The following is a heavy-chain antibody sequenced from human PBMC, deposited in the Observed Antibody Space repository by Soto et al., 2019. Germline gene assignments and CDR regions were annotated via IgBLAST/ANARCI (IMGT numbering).Heavy chain of an antibody. CDR2: FDPEDGET. CDR3: ATSAYCSTTSCYKDAFDI. CDR1: GYTLTELS. V-gene: IGHV1-24*01. D-gene: IGHD2-2*02. J-gene: IGHJ3*02. Sequence: ASVKVSCKVSGYTLTELSMHWVRQAPGKGLEWMGGFDPEDGETIYAQKFQGRVTMTEDTSTDTAYMELSGLRSEDTAVYYCATSAYCSTTSCYKDAFDIWGQGTMVTVSS.